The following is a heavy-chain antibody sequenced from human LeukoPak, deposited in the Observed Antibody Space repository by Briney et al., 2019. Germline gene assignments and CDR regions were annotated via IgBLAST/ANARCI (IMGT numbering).Heavy chain of an antibody. V-gene: IGHV4-34*01. Sequence: SETLSLTCAVYGGSFSGYYWSWLRQPPGKGLEWIGEINHSGSTNYNPSLKSRVTISVDTSKNQFSLKLSSVTAADTAVYYCARRSTRYYYYYGMDVWGKGTTVTVSS. CDR2: INHSGST. CDR1: GGSFSGYY. J-gene: IGHJ6*04. D-gene: IGHD2-15*01. CDR3: ARRSTRYYYYYGMDV.